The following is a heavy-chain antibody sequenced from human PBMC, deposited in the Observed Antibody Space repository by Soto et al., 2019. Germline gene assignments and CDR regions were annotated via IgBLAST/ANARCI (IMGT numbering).Heavy chain of an antibody. V-gene: IGHV2-5*02. CDR2: CWGDER. CDR1: GFSLSTSVVA. CDR3: VHRRGNLPFNI. D-gene: IGHD1-1*01. Sequence: QITLKESGPTVVKPTQTLTLTCTFSGFSLSTSVVAVGWVRQPPGKALEWLALCWGDERRYSPSLNNRLAITKDPSKNQVVLTMTNMDPVDTGTYYCVHRRGNLPFNIWGQGTMVTVSS. J-gene: IGHJ3*02.